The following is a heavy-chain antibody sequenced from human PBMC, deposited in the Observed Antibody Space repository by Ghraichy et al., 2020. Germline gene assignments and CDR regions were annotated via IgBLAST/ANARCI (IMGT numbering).Heavy chain of an antibody. Sequence: GGSLRLSCAASGFTFSSYWMSWVRQAPGKGLEWVANIKQDGSEKYYVDSVKGRFTISRDNAKNSLYLQMNSLRAEDTAVYYCAREEYGGYYYYYGMDVWGQGTTVTVSS. CDR2: IKQDGSEK. CDR3: AREEYGGYYYYYGMDV. D-gene: IGHD4-23*01. J-gene: IGHJ6*02. V-gene: IGHV3-7*01. CDR1: GFTFSSYW.